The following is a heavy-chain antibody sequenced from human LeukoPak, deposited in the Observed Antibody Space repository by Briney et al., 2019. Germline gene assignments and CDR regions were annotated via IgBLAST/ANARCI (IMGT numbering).Heavy chain of an antibody. CDR2: INPNSGGT. CDR1: GYTFTGYY. J-gene: IGHJ6*02. D-gene: IGHD6-6*01. CDR3: ARERDEYGSSRYYYGMDV. Sequence: ASVKVSCKASGYTFTGYYMHWVRQAPGQGLEWMGWINPNSGGTNYAQKFQGRVTMTRDTSISTAYMEMSRLRSDDTAVYYCARERDEYGSSRYYYGMDVWGQGTTVTVSS. V-gene: IGHV1-2*02.